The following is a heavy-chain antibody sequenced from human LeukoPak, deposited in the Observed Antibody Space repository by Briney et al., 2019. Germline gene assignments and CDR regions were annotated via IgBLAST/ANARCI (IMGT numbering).Heavy chain of an antibody. D-gene: IGHD3-9*01. Sequence: ASVKVSCKASGYTFTCYYMHWVRQAPGQGLEWMGWINPNSGGTNYAQKFQGRVTMTRDTSISTAYMELSRLRSEDTAVYYCARAWVALYFDWDGDYMDVWGKGTTVTISS. CDR3: ARAWVALYFDWDGDYMDV. CDR1: GYTFTCYY. J-gene: IGHJ6*03. V-gene: IGHV1-2*02. CDR2: INPNSGGT.